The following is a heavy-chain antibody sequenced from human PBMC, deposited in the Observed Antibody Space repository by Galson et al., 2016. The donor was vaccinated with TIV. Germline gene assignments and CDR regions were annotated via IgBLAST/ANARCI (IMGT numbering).Heavy chain of an antibody. D-gene: IGHD2-15*01. CDR2: INPSGGNT. J-gene: IGHJ2*01. CDR1: GYTFTSYN. V-gene: IGHV1-46*01. Sequence: SVKVSCKASGYTFTSYNMHWVRQAPGQGPEWMGIINPSGGNTEYAQKFQGRVTMTRDTSTSTVYMELNSLSSEDTAVYYCARDGLYCSGGSCYTDWYFDLWGRGTLVTVSS. CDR3: ARDGLYCSGGSCYTDWYFDL.